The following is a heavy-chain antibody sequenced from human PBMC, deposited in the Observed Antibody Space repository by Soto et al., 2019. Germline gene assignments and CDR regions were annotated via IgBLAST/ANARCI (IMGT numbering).Heavy chain of an antibody. CDR1: GFTFSSYS. CDR3: ARVGCSSTSCYSTGYFDY. J-gene: IGHJ4*02. D-gene: IGHD2-2*01. V-gene: IGHV3-21*01. Sequence: GGSLRLSCAASGFTFSSYSMNWVRQAPGKGLEWVSSISSSSSYIYYADSVKGRFTISRDNAKNSLYLQMNSLRAEDTAVYYCARVGCSSTSCYSTGYFDYWGQGTLVTVSS. CDR2: ISSSSSYI.